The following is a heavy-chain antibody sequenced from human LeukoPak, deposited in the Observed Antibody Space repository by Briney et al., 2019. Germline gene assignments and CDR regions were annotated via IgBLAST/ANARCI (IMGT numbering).Heavy chain of an antibody. CDR3: ARDLGRAFDI. CDR2: ISYDGSNK. Sequence: GGSLRLSCAASGFTFSSYAMHWVRQAPGKGLEWVAVISYDGSNKYFAASVKGRFTISRDNSKNTLYLQMNSLGAEDTAVSYCARDLGRAFDIWGQGTMVTVSS. CDR1: GFTFSSYA. V-gene: IGHV3-30-3*01. J-gene: IGHJ3*02.